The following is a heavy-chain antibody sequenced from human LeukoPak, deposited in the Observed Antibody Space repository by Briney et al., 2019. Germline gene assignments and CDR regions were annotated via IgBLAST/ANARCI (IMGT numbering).Heavy chain of an antibody. CDR2: ISAHSGKT. Sequence: SVKVSCKASGYTFISYDISWVRQAPGQGLEWVGWISAHSGKTNYAHKVQGRVTMTTHTSTSTAYMELRRLTSDDTAIYYCARGGASSGYDYWGQGTLVTVSS. J-gene: IGHJ4*02. CDR1: GYTFISYD. V-gene: IGHV1-18*01. CDR3: ARGGASSGYDY. D-gene: IGHD5-12*01.